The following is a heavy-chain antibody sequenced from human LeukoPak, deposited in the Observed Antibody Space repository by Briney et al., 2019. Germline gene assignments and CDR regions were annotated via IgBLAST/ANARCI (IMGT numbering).Heavy chain of an antibody. CDR3: ARRPHSSGWSSSITLFEH. V-gene: IGHV1-2*02. CDR1: GYTFTDYY. Sequence: ASVKVSCKASGYTFTDYYIHCVRQAPGQGLEWMGWINPNSGDTNYAQKFQGRVTMTSDTSISTAYMELSSLRSGDTAIYYCARRPHSSGWSSSITLFEHWGQGTLVTVSS. D-gene: IGHD6-19*01. CDR2: INPNSGDT. J-gene: IGHJ4*02.